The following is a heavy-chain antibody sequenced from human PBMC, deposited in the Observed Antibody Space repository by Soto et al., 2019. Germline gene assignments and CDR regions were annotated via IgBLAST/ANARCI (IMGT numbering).Heavy chain of an antibody. D-gene: IGHD6-13*01. J-gene: IGHJ4*02. CDR3: ARGRKGLSSSCYVD. V-gene: IGHV4-34*01. CDR2: INDSGGT. CDR1: GGSFSGYY. Sequence: SETLSLTCAVYGGSFSGYYWTWIRQPPGKGLEWIGEINDSGGTDYNPSLKSRVTISLDTSKNQLSLKLSSVTAADTAVYYCARGRKGLSSSCYVDWGQGTLVTVSS.